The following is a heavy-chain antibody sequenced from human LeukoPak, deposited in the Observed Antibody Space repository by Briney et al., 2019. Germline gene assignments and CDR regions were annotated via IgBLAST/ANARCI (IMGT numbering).Heavy chain of an antibody. V-gene: IGHV4-31*03. CDR1: GGSISSGGYY. Sequence: SETLSLTCTVSGGSISSGGYYWSWIRQHPGKGLEWIGYIYYSGSTYYNPSLQSRVTISVDTSKNQFSLKLSSVTAADTAVYYCAREEFQWWYFDLWGRGTLVTVSS. CDR2: IYYSGST. J-gene: IGHJ2*01. CDR3: AREEFQWWYFDL. D-gene: IGHD6-19*01.